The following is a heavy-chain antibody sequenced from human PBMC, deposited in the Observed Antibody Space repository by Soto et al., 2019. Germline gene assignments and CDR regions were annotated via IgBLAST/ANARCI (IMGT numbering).Heavy chain of an antibody. CDR2: INWNGGST. J-gene: IGHJ3*02. D-gene: IGHD1-26*01. V-gene: IGHV3-20*04. CDR3: ARRGGSVVGDAFDI. CDR1: GFTFDDYG. Sequence: GGSLRLSCAASGFTFDDYGMSWVRQAPGKGLEWVSGINWNGGSTGYADSVKGRFTISRDNAKNSLYLQMNSLRAEDTALYYCARRGGSVVGDAFDIWGQGTMVTVSS.